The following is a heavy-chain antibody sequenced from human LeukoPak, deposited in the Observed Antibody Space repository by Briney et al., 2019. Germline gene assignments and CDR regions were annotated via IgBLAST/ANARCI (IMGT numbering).Heavy chain of an antibody. CDR3: AKGGRWLRFDY. V-gene: IGHV3-30*18. CDR2: ISYDGSNK. D-gene: IGHD5-12*01. CDR1: GFTFSSYA. Sequence: PGGSLRLSCAASGFTFSSYAMSWVRQAPGKGLEWVAVISYDGSNKYYADSVKGRFTISRDNSKNTLYLQMNSLRAEDTAVYYCAKGGRWLRFDYWGQGTLVTVSS. J-gene: IGHJ4*02.